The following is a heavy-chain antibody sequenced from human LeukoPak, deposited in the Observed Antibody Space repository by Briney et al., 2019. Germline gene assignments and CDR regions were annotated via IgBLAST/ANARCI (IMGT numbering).Heavy chain of an antibody. J-gene: IGHJ4*02. Sequence: PGGSLRLSCAASGFTFSSYAMSWIRQPPGKGLEWIGSMYYSGSTYYNPSLKSRVTISVDTSEIQFSLKLNSVTAADTAVYYCAGSGWNGGPFDSWGQGTLVTVSS. CDR3: AGSGWNGGPFDS. D-gene: IGHD6-19*01. CDR1: GFTFSSYA. V-gene: IGHV4-38-2*01. CDR2: MYYSGST.